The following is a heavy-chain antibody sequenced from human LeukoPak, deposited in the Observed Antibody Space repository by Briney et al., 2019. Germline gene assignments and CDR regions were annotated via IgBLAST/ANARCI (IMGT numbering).Heavy chain of an antibody. D-gene: IGHD5-12*01. CDR1: GGTFSSYA. CDR2: IIPIFGTA. Sequence: ASVKVSCKASGGTFSSYAISWVRQAPGQGLEWMGGIIPIFGTANYAQKFQGRVTITEDESTSTAYMELSSLRSEDTAVYYCAKAGGSDIVATVTGYWGQGIWVTVSS. V-gene: IGHV1-69*13. J-gene: IGHJ4*02. CDR3: AKAGGSDIVATVTGY.